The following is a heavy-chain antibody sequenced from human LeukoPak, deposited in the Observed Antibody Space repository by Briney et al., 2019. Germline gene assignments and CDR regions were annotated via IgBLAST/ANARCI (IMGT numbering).Heavy chain of an antibody. CDR2: INYSGST. CDR3: ARGYCSGGSCVGY. J-gene: IGHJ4*02. CDR1: GGSFSGYY. V-gene: IGHV4-34*01. D-gene: IGHD2-15*01. Sequence: SSETLSLTCTVYGGSFSGYYWSWIRQPPGKGLEWIGEINYSGSTNYNPSLKSRATISVDTSKNQFSLKLSSVTAADTAVYYCARGYCSGGSCVGYWGQGTLVTVSS.